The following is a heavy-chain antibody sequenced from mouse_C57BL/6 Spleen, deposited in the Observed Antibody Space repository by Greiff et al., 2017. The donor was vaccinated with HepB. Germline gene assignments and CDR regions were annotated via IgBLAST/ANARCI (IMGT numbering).Heavy chain of an antibody. CDR1: GYSITSGYY. V-gene: IGHV3-6*01. CDR3: ARDHYGSSWADV. J-gene: IGHJ1*03. D-gene: IGHD1-1*01. CDR2: ISYDGSN. Sequence: VQLKESGPGLVKPSQSLSLTCSVTGYSITSGYYWNWIRQFPGNKLEWMGYISYDGSNNYNPSLKNRISITRDTSKNQFFLKLNSVTTEDTATYYCARDHYGSSWADVWGTGTTVTVSS.